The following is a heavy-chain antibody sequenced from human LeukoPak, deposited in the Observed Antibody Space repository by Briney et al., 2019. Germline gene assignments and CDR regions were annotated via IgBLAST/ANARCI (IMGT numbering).Heavy chain of an antibody. J-gene: IGHJ6*03. CDR3: AKDLPITIFGVVKGYMDV. D-gene: IGHD3-3*01. Sequence: GGSLRLSCAASGFTVSSNYMSWVRQAPGKGLEWVSVIYSGGSTYYADSVKGRFTISRDNSKNTLYLQMNSLRAEDTAVYYCAKDLPITIFGVVKGYMDVWGKGTTVTVSS. CDR2: IYSGGST. V-gene: IGHV3-66*01. CDR1: GFTVSSNY.